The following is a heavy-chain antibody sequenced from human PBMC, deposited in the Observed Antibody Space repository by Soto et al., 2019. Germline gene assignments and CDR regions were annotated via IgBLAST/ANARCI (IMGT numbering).Heavy chain of an antibody. CDR2: INHRGRT. J-gene: IGHJ4*02. D-gene: IGHD5-12*01. V-gene: IGHV4-34*01. Sequence: AETLSLSCAVYGGSFSDYSWTWIRQPPGKGLEWIGEINHRGRTNYNPSLKRRVTISVDTSKNQFSLKVNSLTAADTAVYYCARVHVYVVATLYLPYYFDYWAQGSQVTVSS. CDR3: ARVHVYVVATLYLPYYFDY. CDR1: GGSFSDYS.